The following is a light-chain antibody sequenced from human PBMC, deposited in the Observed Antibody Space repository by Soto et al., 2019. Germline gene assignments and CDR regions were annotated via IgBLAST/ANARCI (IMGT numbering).Light chain of an antibody. CDR3: CSYAGSYTHYG. Sequence: QSALTQPRSVSGSPGQSVTISCTGTSSDVGGYNYVSWYQQHPGKAPKLMIYDVSKRPSGVPDRFSGSKSGNTASLTISGLQAEEEADYYCCSYAGSYTHYGLGTGTKLTVL. J-gene: IGLJ1*01. CDR2: DVS. V-gene: IGLV2-11*01. CDR1: SSDVGGYNY.